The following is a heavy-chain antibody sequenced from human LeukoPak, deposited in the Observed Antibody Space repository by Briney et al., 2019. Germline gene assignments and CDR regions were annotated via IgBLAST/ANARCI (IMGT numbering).Heavy chain of an antibody. CDR2: IRYDGSNK. Sequence: GGSLRLSCAASGFTFSSYGMHWVRQAPGKGLEWVAFIRYDGSNKYYADSVKGRFTISRDNSKNTLYLQMNSLRAEDTAVYYCAKDRQARDYYYMDVWGKGTTVTVSS. V-gene: IGHV3-30*02. CDR3: AKDRQARDYYYMDV. J-gene: IGHJ6*03. CDR1: GFTFSSYG.